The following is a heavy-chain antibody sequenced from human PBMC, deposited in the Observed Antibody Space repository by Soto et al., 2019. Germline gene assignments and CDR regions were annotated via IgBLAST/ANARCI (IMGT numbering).Heavy chain of an antibody. Sequence: ASVKVSCKASGYTFASCGISRVRQAHKQGLEWMGWISAYNGNTNDAQKLEGRVTMTTDTAASTAYMELRSLRSDDTAVYYCARDRVGVGKFDYWGQGTLVTVSS. J-gene: IGHJ4*02. CDR1: GYTFASCG. CDR3: ARDRVGVGKFDY. D-gene: IGHD3-10*01. V-gene: IGHV1-18*01. CDR2: ISAYNGNT.